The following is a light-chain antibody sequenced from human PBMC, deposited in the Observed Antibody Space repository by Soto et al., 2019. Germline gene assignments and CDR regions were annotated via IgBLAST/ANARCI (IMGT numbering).Light chain of an antibody. J-gene: IGKJ1*01. Sequence: IVLTQSPATLSFSPGEGSTLSCMASQNVANSLDWYQQKPGQAPRLLIYESSNRATGIAARFSGSGSGTDFTLTISSLEPEDFAVYYCQQRSNRPQTFGQGTKVDIK. CDR1: QNVANS. CDR2: ESS. CDR3: QQRSNRPQT. V-gene: IGKV3-11*01.